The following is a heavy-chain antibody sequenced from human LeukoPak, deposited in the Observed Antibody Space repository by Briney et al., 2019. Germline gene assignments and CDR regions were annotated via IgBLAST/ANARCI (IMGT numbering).Heavy chain of an antibody. CDR2: IIPILGIA. V-gene: IGHV1-69*04. CDR1: GGTFSSYA. D-gene: IGHD5-12*01. J-gene: IGHJ6*02. CDR3: ARDIVATIGPYYYYGMDV. Sequence: SVKVSCKASGGTFSSYAISWVRQAPGQGLEWMGRIIPILGIANYAQKFQGRVTITADKSTSTAYMELSSLRSEDTAVYYCARDIVATIGPYYYYGMDVWGQGTTVTVPS.